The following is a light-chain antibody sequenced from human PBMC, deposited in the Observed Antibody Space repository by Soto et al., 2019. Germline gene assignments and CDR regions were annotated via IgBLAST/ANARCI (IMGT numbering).Light chain of an antibody. CDR2: DAS. CDR3: QQYNSYST. J-gene: IGKJ1*01. Sequence: DIQMTQSPSTLSASVGDRVTITCRASQSIRSWLAWYQQKPGKAPKLLIYDASSLESGVPSRFSGSGSGTEFTLTISSLQPDDFATYYCQQYNSYSTFGQGTKVESK. CDR1: QSIRSW. V-gene: IGKV1-5*01.